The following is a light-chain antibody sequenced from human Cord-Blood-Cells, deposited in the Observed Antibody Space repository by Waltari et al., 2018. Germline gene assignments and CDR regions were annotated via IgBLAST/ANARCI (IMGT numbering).Light chain of an antibody. V-gene: IGLV2-11*01. CDR1: SSAVGGYNY. CDR2: CVS. J-gene: IGLJ3*02. Sequence: QSALTQPRSVSGSPGQSVPIPCTGPSSAVGGYNYASWYQQHPGKAPKLMLYCVSKRPSVVPDRFSGSKSGNTASLTSSGLQAEDEADYYCCSYAGSYTWVFGGGTKLTVL. CDR3: CSYAGSYTWV.